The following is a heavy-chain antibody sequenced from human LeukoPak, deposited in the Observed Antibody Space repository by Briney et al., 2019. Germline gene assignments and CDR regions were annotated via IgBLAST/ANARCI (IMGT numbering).Heavy chain of an antibody. V-gene: IGHV1-2*06. CDR1: GYTFTGYY. CDR3: ARDRSWRSGSYGVDAAFDI. Sequence: ASVKVSCKGSGYTFTGYYMHWVRQAPGQGLEWMGRINPNSGGTNYAQKFQGRVTMTRDTSISTAYMELSRLRSDDTAVYYCARDRSWRSGSYGVDAAFDIWGQGTMVTVSS. J-gene: IGHJ3*02. CDR2: INPNSGGT. D-gene: IGHD1-26*01.